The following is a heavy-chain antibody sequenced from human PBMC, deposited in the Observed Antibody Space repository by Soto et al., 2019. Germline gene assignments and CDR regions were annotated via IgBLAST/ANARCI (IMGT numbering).Heavy chain of an antibody. J-gene: IGHJ4*02. CDR3: VRKGYETGWYYDQ. CDR2: VSTSGGRT. CDR1: GFNFKSYD. V-gene: IGHV3-23*01. D-gene: IGHD6-19*01. Sequence: GGSLRLSCAASGFNFKSYDMFWVRQAPGKGPEWVSFVSTSGGRTEYADFVRGRFTISRDNAENTLSLQMNSLAVDDTAVYYCVRKGYETGWYYDQWGQGTVVTVSS.